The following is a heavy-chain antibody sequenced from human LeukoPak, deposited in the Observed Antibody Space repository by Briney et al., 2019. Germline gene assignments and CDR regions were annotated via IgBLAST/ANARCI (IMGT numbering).Heavy chain of an antibody. D-gene: IGHD2-15*01. CDR3: ARVLRYCSGGNCYSGGLGYMDV. CDR1: GFTFSDYN. Sequence: GGSLRLFCAASGFTFSDYNMRWIRQAPGKGLEWVSSISRSGSTKYYADSVKGRFTISRDNAKNSLFLQMNSLRAEDTAVYYCARVLRYCSGGNCYSGGLGYMDVWGKGTTVTISS. J-gene: IGHJ6*03. CDR2: ISRSGSTK. V-gene: IGHV3-11*01.